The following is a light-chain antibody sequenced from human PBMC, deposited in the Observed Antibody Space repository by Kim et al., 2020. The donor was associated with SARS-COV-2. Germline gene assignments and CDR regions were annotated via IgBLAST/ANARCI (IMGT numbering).Light chain of an antibody. CDR3: QSADSSGTYVV. Sequence: PGKTARITCSGDALPKQYAYWYQQKPGQAPVLVIYKDSERPSGIPERFSGSSSGTTVTLTISGVQAEDEADYYCQSADSSGTYVVFGGGTQLTVL. CDR2: KDS. V-gene: IGLV3-25*03. CDR1: ALPKQY. J-gene: IGLJ2*01.